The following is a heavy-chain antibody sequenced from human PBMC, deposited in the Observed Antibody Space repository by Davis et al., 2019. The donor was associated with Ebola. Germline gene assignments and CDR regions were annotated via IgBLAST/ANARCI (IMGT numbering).Heavy chain of an antibody. V-gene: IGHV3-9*01. D-gene: IGHD6-13*01. Sequence: SLKISCAASGFTFDDYAMHWVRQAPGKGLEWVSGISWNSGSIGYADSVKGRFTISRDNAKNSLYLQMNSLRAEDTALYYCAKGHGYSSSWYVDYWGQGTLVTVSS. J-gene: IGHJ4*02. CDR3: AKGHGYSSSWYVDY. CDR2: ISWNSGSI. CDR1: GFTFDDYA.